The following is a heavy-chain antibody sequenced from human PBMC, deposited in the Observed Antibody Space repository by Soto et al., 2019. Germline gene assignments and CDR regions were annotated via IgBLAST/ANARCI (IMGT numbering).Heavy chain of an antibody. D-gene: IGHD1-26*01. CDR2: INHSGST. CDR3: ARDRSGSYSKLPFDY. J-gene: IGHJ4*02. Sequence: QVQLVESGGGLVKPGGSLRLSCAASGFTFSDYYMSWIRQAPGKGLEWIGEINHSGSTNYNPSLTRRVTISVDTSKNQFSLKLSSVTAAVTAVYYCARDRSGSYSKLPFDYWGQGTLVTVSS. V-gene: IGHV4-34*01. CDR1: GFTFSDYY.